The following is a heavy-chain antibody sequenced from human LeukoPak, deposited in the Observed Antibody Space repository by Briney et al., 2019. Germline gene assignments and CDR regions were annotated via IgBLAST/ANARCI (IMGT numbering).Heavy chain of an antibody. CDR3: ARGPAYGARSDYLDY. Sequence: GGSLRLSCAASGFIFSDHWMTWVRQVPEKELEWVADVNKDGSVTNEAGSVKGRFTISRDNAKSILYSQMNSLTTEDTAVYYCARGPAYGARSDYLDYWGQGVVVSVSS. CDR1: GFIFSDHW. CDR2: VNKDGSVT. D-gene: IGHD3-10*01. V-gene: IGHV3-7*01. J-gene: IGHJ4*02.